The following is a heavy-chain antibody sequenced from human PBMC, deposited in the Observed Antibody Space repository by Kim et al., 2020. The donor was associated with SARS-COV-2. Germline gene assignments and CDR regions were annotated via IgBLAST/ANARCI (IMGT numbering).Heavy chain of an antibody. CDR2: ISYDGSNK. J-gene: IGHJ4*02. V-gene: IGHV3-30*04. D-gene: IGHD4-17*01. Sequence: GGSLRLSCAASGFTFSSYAMHWVRQAPGKGLEWVAVISYDGSNKYYADSVKGRFTISRDNSKNTLYLQMNSLRAEDTAVYYCARDRWVADDGDYGPFDYWGQGTLVTVSS. CDR1: GFTFSSYA. CDR3: ARDRWVADDGDYGPFDY.